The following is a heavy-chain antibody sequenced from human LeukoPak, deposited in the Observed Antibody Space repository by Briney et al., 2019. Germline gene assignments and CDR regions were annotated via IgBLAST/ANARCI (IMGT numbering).Heavy chain of an antibody. J-gene: IGHJ4*02. Sequence: GGSLRLSCAASGFTFSSYGMHWVRQAPGKGLECVAVISYDGSNKYYADSVKGRFTISRDNSKNTLYLQMNSLRAEDTAVYYCAKDQDYYGSGSLDHWGQGTLVTVSS. CDR1: GFTFSSYG. V-gene: IGHV3-30*18. D-gene: IGHD3-10*01. CDR3: AKDQDYYGSGSLDH. CDR2: ISYDGSNK.